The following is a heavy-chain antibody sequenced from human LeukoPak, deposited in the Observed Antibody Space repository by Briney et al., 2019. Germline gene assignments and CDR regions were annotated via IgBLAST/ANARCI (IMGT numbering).Heavy chain of an antibody. CDR3: ARERSRDGYNLDY. D-gene: IGHD5-24*01. J-gene: IGHJ4*02. V-gene: IGHV3-64*01. CDR1: GFTFSSYA. CDR2: ISSNGGST. Sequence: GGSLRLSCAASGFTFSSYAMHWVRQAPGKGLEYVSAISSNGGSTYYANSVKGRFTISRDNSKNTLYLQMGSLRAEDMAVYYCARERSRDGYNLDYWGQGTLVTVSS.